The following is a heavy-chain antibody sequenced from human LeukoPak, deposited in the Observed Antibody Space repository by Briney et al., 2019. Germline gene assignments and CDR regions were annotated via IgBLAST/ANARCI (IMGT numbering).Heavy chain of an antibody. D-gene: IGHD3-22*01. J-gene: IGHJ4*02. V-gene: IGHV3-21*04. CDR1: GFTFSSYS. CDR3: ARGKGHYYDSSGYHY. CDR2: ISSSSSYR. Sequence: PGGSLRLSCAASGFTFSSYSMNWVRRAPGRGLEWVSSISSSSSYRYFADSVKGRFTISRDNAKNSLYLQMNSLRAEDTAVYYCARGKGHYYDSSGYHYWGQGTLVTVSS.